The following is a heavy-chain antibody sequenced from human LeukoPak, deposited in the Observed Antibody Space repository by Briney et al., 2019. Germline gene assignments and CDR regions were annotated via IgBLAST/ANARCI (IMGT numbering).Heavy chain of an antibody. CDR2: IYYSGST. CDR1: GVSISSSSYY. J-gene: IGHJ4*02. Sequence: SETLSLTCTVSGVSISSSSYYWGWIRQPPGKGLEWIGSIYYSGSTYYNPSLKSRVTISVDTSKNQFSLKLSSVTAADTAVYYCARLGVTANDYWGQGTLVTVSS. D-gene: IGHD2-21*02. CDR3: ARLGVTANDY. V-gene: IGHV4-39*01.